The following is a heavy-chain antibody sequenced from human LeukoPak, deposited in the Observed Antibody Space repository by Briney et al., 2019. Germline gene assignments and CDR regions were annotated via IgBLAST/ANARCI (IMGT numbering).Heavy chain of an antibody. V-gene: IGHV1-24*01. CDR3: ARDVWGSFDP. J-gene: IGHJ5*02. D-gene: IGHD1-26*01. Sequence: ASVKVSCKVSGYTLTELSMHWVRQAPGKGLEWMGGFDPEDGETIYAQKLQGRVTMTTDTSTSTAYMELRSLRSDDTAVYYCARDVWGSFDPWGQGTLVTVSS. CDR1: GYTLTELS. CDR2: FDPEDGET.